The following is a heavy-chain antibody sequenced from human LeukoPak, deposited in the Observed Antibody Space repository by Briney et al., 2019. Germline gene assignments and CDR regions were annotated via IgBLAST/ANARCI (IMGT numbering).Heavy chain of an antibody. CDR1: GGSISSYY. D-gene: IGHD3-10*01. CDR2: IYYSGST. J-gene: IGHJ4*02. CDR3: AGHLGHEWYYGSGSPYYFDY. V-gene: IGHV4-59*08. Sequence: PSQTLSLTCTVSGGSISSYYWSWIRQPPGKGLEWIGYIYYSGSTNYNPSLKSRVTISVDTSKNQFSLKLSSVTAADTAVYYCAGHLGHEWYYGSGSPYYFDYWGQGTLVTVSS.